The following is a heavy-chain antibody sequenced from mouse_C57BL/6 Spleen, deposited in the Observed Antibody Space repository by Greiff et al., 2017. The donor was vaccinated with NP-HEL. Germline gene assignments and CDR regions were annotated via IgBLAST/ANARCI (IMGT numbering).Heavy chain of an antibody. CDR2: IYWDDDK. V-gene: IGHV8-12*01. Sequence: QVTLKESGPGILQSSQTLSLTCSFSGFSLSTSGMGVSWIRQPSGKGLEWLAHIYWDDDKRYNPSLKSRLTISKDTYRNQVFLKITSGDTADTATYYCARRAYYYGIRDYAMDYWGQGTSVTVSS. CDR3: ARRAYYYGIRDYAMDY. CDR1: GFSLSTSGMG. J-gene: IGHJ4*01. D-gene: IGHD1-1*01.